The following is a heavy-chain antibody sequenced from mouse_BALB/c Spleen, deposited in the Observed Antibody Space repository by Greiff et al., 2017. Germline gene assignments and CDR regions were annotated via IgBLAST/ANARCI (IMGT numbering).Heavy chain of an antibody. CDR2: IWSGGST. CDR1: GFSLTSYG. D-gene: IGHD1-1*01. CDR3: ARNEIYYYGSGFAY. J-gene: IGHJ3*01. Sequence: QVQLQQSGPGLVQPSQSLSITCTVSGFSLTSYGVHWVRQSPGKGLEWLGVIWSGGSTDYNAAFISRLSISKDNSKSQVFFKMNSLQANDTAIYYCARNEIYYYGSGFAYWGQGTLVTVSA. V-gene: IGHV2-2*02.